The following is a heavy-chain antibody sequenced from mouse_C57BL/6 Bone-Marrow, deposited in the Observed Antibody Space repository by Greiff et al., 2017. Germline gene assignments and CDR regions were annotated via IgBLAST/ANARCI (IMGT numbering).Heavy chain of an antibody. CDR2: INPNNGGT. CDR3: ARTLTVAYAMDY. D-gene: IGHD1-1*01. J-gene: IGHJ4*01. V-gene: IGHV1-18*01. Sequence: VQLQQSGPELVKPGASVKIPCKASGYTFTDYNMDWVKQSHGKSLEWIGDINPNNGGTIYNQKFKGKATLTVDKSSSTAYMELRSLTSEDTAVYYCARTLTVAYAMDYWGQGTSVTVSS. CDR1: GYTFTDYN.